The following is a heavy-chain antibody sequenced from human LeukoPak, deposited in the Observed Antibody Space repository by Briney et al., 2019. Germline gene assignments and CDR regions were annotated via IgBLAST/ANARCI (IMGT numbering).Heavy chain of an antibody. D-gene: IGHD2-15*01. Sequence: KPSQTLSLTCTVSGGSISSGSYYWSWIRQLAGKGLEWIGRIYTSGSTNYNPSLKSRVTISVDTSKNQFSLKLSSVTAADTAVYYCARDPLGYCSGGSCYTNLFDPWGQGTLVTVSS. CDR1: GGSISSGSYY. CDR3: ARDPLGYCSGGSCYTNLFDP. J-gene: IGHJ5*02. CDR2: IYTSGST. V-gene: IGHV4-61*02.